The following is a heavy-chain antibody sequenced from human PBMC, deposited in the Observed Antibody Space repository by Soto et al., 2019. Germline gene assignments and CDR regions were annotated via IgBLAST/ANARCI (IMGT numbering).Heavy chain of an antibody. CDR1: GYTFTSYG. CDR2: ISAYNGNT. V-gene: IGHV1-18*01. D-gene: IGHD2-15*01. J-gene: IGHJ4*02. Sequence: VASVKVSCKASGYTFTSYGISWVRQAPGQGLEWMGWISAYNGNTNYAQKLQGRVTMTTDTSTSTAYMELRSLRSDDTAVYYCARVPGRFCSGGSCYYEDYWGQGTLVTVSS. CDR3: ARVPGRFCSGGSCYYEDY.